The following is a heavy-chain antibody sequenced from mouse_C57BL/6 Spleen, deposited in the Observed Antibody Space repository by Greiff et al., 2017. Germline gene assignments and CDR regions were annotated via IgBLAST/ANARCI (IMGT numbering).Heavy chain of an antibody. CDR3: ARSYGNYDSMDY. D-gene: IGHD2-1*01. J-gene: IGHJ4*01. CDR1: GYTFTSYW. V-gene: IGHV1-59*01. Sequence: QVQLQQPGAELVRPGTSVKLSCKASGYTFTSYWMHWVKQRPGQGLEWIGVIDPSDSYTNYNQKFKGKDTLTVDTSSSTAYMQLSSLTSEESAVYYCARSYGNYDSMDYWGQGTSVTVSS. CDR2: IDPSDSYT.